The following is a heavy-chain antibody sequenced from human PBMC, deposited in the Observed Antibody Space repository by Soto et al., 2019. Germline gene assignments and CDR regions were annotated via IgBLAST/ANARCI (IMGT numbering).Heavy chain of an antibody. V-gene: IGHV1-69*01. Sequence: QVQLVQSGAEVKKPGSSVKVSCEASGGTFSSYAISWVRQAPGQGLEWMGGINPIFGTANYAQKFQGRVTITADESTSTAYMELSSLRSEDTAVYYCARLGTPYYSSSWGNWFDPWGQGTLVTVSS. CDR1: GGTFSSYA. CDR2: INPIFGTA. J-gene: IGHJ5*02. CDR3: ARLGTPYYSSSWGNWFDP. D-gene: IGHD6-13*01.